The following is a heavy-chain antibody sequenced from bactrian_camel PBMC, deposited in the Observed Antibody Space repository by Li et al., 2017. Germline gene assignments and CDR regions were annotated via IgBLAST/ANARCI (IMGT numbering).Heavy chain of an antibody. D-gene: IGHD6*01. J-gene: IGHJ4*01. V-gene: IGHV3S40*01. CDR2: IGGDGET. CDR3: ADGWYQGFKT. Sequence: DVQLVESGGGLVQPGGSLLLSCAASGFTFNTADMSWVRQAPGKALEWVSTIGGDGETYYADNVKGRFAISRDNAKSTLHLQLNSLKTEDTAMFYCADGWYQGFKTWGQGTQVTVS. CDR1: GFTFNTAD.